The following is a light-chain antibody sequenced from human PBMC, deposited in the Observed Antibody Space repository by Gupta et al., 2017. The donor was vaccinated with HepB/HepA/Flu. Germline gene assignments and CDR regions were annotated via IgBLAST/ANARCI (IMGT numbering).Light chain of an antibody. CDR1: QGISNW. Sequence: DIQVTQSPSSLSASVGDRVTITCRASQGISNWLAWYQQKPGQAPKLLIYTASTLHSGVPSRFSGSGSGTDFTLTISSLQPEDFATYYCQQANSFPHSFGQGTKVEIK. CDR2: TAS. CDR3: QQANSFPHS. J-gene: IGKJ1*01. V-gene: IGKV1-12*01.